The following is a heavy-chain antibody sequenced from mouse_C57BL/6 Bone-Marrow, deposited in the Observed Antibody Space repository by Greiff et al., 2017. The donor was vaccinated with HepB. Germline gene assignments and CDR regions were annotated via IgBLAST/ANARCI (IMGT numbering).Heavy chain of an antibody. CDR3: ARARWLLERDYAMDY. V-gene: IGHV1-59*01. J-gene: IGHJ4*01. Sequence: QVQLQQSGAELVRPGTSVKLSCKASGYTFTSYWMHWVKQRPGQGLEWIGVIDPSDSYTNYNQKFKGKATLPVDTSSSTAYMQLSSLTSKDSAVYYCARARWLLERDYAMDYWGQGTSVTVSS. CDR2: IDPSDSYT. CDR1: GYTFTSYW. D-gene: IGHD2-3*01.